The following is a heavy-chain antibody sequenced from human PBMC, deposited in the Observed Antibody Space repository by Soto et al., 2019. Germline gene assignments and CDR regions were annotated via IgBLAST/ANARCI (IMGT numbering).Heavy chain of an antibody. D-gene: IGHD6-6*01. J-gene: IGHJ6*02. CDR3: AREKQLAAHGMDV. CDR2: IIPIFGTT. V-gene: IGHV1-69*01. Sequence: QVQLVQSGAEVKKPGSSVKVSCKASGDTFSWYAISWVRQAPGQGIEWMGGIIPIFGTTNYAQKFQGRVTITADESTSTVYMELSSLRSEDTAVYYCAREKQLAAHGMDVWGQGTTVTVSS. CDR1: GDTFSWYA.